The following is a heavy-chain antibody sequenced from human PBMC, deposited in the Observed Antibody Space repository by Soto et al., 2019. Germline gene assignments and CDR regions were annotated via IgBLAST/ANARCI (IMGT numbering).Heavy chain of an antibody. CDR1: GGTFSSYT. V-gene: IGHV1-69*02. CDR3: ARGYIWGSYRSSYFDY. D-gene: IGHD3-16*02. Sequence: ASVKVSCKASGGTFSSYTISWVRQAPGQGLEWMGRIIPILGIANYAQKFQGRVTITADKSTSTAYMELSSLRSEDTAVYYCARGYIWGSYRSSYFDYWGQGTLVTVSS. CDR2: IIPILGIA. J-gene: IGHJ4*02.